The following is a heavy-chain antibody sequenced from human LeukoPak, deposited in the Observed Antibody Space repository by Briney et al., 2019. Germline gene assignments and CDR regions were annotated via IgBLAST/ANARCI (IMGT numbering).Heavy chain of an antibody. CDR1: GFTFSTYA. CDR3: ARDGPQTYYYYGMDV. V-gene: IGHV3-7*01. Sequence: GGSLRLSCAASGFTFSTYAMSWVRQAPGKGLEWVANIKQDGSEKYYVDSVKGRFTISRDNAKNSLYLQMNSLRAEDTAVYYCARDGPQTYYYYGMDVWGQGTTVTVSS. J-gene: IGHJ6*02. CDR2: IKQDGSEK.